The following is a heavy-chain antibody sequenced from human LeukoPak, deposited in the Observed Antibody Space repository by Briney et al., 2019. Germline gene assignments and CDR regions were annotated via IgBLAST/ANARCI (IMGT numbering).Heavy chain of an antibody. CDR1: GFTFSSYG. D-gene: IGHD2-21*02. CDR2: ISYDGSNK. J-gene: IGHJ4*02. CDR3: AKETNGDCRQYYFDY. Sequence: GGSLRLSCAASGFTFSSYGMHWVRQAPGKGLEWVAVISYDGSNKYYADSVKGRFTISRGNSKNTLYLQMNSLRAEDTAVYYCAKETNGDCRQYYFDYWGQGTLVTVSS. V-gene: IGHV3-30*18.